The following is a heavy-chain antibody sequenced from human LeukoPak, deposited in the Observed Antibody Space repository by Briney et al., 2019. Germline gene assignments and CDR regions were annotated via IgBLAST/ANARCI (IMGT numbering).Heavy chain of an antibody. CDR1: GFTFDDYA. Sequence: GGSLRLSCAASGFTFDDYAMHWVRQAPGKGLEWVGGISWNSGSIGYADSVKGRFTISRDNAKNSLYLQMNSLRAEDTALYYCAKDRGYSGYEEPFDYWGQGTLVTVSP. V-gene: IGHV3-9*01. J-gene: IGHJ4*02. CDR2: ISWNSGSI. CDR3: AKDRGYSGYEEPFDY. D-gene: IGHD5-12*01.